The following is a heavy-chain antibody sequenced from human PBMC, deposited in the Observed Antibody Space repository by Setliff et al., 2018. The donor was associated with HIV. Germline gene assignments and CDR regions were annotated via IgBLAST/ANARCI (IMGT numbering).Heavy chain of an antibody. CDR1: GYSFTSYW. J-gene: IGHJ3*01. D-gene: IGHD2-8*01. V-gene: IGHV5-51*01. CDR2: IHPGDSDV. Sequence: GESLKISCKGSGYSFTSYWIGWVRQMPGKGLEWMGIIHPGDSDVKYSPSFQSQVTISADKSISTADVQWSSLEASDTAMYYCASPGYCTSPDCMNVFNFWGHGTMVTVSS. CDR3: ASPGYCTSPDCMNVFNF.